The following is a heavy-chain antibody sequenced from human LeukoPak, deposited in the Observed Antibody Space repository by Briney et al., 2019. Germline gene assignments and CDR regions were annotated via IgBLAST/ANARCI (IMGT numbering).Heavy chain of an antibody. D-gene: IGHD2-2*02. CDR1: GYTFTSYD. CDR2: MNPNSGNT. Sequence: ASVKVSCKASGYTFTSYDINWVRQATGQGLEWMGWMNPNSGNTGYAQKFQGRVTITRNTSISTAYMELSSLRSEDTAVYYCARVRVYQLLYIRGQPHDAFDIWGQGTMVTVSS. V-gene: IGHV1-8*03. J-gene: IGHJ3*02. CDR3: ARVRVYQLLYIRGQPHDAFDI.